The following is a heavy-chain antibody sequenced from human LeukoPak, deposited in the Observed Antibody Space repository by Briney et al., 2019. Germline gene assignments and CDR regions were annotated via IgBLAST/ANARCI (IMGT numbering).Heavy chain of an antibody. J-gene: IGHJ3*02. CDR2: IYYSGST. Sequence: SETLSLTYTVSGGSVSSGSYYWSWIRQPPGKGLEWIGYIYYSGSTYYNPSLKSRVTISVDTSKNQFSLKLSSVTAADTAVYYCARANPFYCSGGSCYFHDAFDIWGQGTMVTVSS. V-gene: IGHV4-30-4*08. CDR3: ARANPFYCSGGSCYFHDAFDI. D-gene: IGHD2-15*01. CDR1: GGSVSSGSYY.